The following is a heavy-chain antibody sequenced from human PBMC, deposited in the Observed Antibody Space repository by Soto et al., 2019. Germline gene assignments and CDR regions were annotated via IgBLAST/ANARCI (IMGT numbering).Heavy chain of an antibody. D-gene: IGHD6-19*01. CDR3: ARMRVSSGWSIVGNIDY. Sequence: QVQLVQSGAEVKKPGSSVRVSCKASGGTLSNYAVNWVRQAPGQGLEWMGGIIPIFGTTNYAQKFQGRVTITADESTSTASFELTSMSSEVTAVYYCARMRVSSGWSIVGNIDYWAQGTLVTVSS. J-gene: IGHJ4*01. V-gene: IGHV1-69*01. CDR1: GGTLSNYA. CDR2: IIPIFGTT.